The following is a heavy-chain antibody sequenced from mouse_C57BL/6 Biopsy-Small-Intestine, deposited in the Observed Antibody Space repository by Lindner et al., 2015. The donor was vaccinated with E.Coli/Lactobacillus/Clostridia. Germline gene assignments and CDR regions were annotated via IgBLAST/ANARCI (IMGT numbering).Heavy chain of an antibody. Sequence: VQLQESGAELVRPGASVKLSCTASGFNIKDDYMHWVKQRPEQGLEWIGWIDPENGDTEYASKFQGKATITADTSSNTAYLQLSSLTSEDTAVYYCTTSVVAGTYWYFDVWGTGTTVTVSS. D-gene: IGHD1-1*01. J-gene: IGHJ1*03. CDR1: GFNIKDDY. V-gene: IGHV14-4*01. CDR3: TTSVVAGTYWYFDV. CDR2: IDPENGDT.